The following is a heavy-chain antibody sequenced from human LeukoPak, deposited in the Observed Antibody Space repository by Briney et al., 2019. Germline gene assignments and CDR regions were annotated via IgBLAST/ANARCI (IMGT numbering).Heavy chain of an antibody. D-gene: IGHD5-18*01. Sequence: SETLSLTCTVSGGSISSSSYYWGWIRQPPGKGLEWIGSIYYSGSTYYNPSLKSRVTISVDTSKNQFSLKLSSVTAADTAVYYCASGYSYGYYYMDVWGKGTTVTVSS. J-gene: IGHJ6*03. CDR1: GGSISSSSYY. CDR3: ASGYSYGYYYMDV. V-gene: IGHV4-39*07. CDR2: IYYSGST.